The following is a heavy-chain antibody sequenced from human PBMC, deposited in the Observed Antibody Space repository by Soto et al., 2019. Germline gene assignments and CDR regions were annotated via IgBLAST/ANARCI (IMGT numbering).Heavy chain of an antibody. CDR2: ISAYNGNT. Sequence: ASVKVSCKASGYTFTSYSISWVRQAPGQGLEWMGWISAYNGNTSYAQKLQGRVTMTTDTSTSTAYMELRSLRSDDTAVYYCARVLMSLVGATTIWFDPWGQGTLVTVSS. CDR3: ARVLMSLVGATTIWFDP. D-gene: IGHD1-26*01. J-gene: IGHJ5*02. CDR1: GYTFTSYS. V-gene: IGHV1-18*01.